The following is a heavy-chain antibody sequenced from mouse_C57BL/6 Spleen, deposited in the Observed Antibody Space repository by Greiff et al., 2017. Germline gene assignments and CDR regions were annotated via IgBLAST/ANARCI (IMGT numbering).Heavy chain of an antibody. V-gene: IGHV1-69*01. CDR2: IDPSDSYT. CDR1: GYTFTSYW. Sequence: QVQLQQPGAELVMPGASVKLSCKASGYTFTSYWMHWVKQRPGQGLEWIGEIDPSDSYTNYNQKFKGKATLTVDKSSSTAYMQLSSLTSEDSAVYYCALIITTVESAMDYWGQGTSVTVSS. CDR3: ALIITTVESAMDY. J-gene: IGHJ4*01. D-gene: IGHD1-1*01.